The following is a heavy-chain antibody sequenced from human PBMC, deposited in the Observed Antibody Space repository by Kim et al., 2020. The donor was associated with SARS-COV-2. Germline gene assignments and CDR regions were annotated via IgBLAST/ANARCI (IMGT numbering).Heavy chain of an antibody. CDR3: ARDGLSGTILGAGAFDI. D-gene: IGHD1-26*01. CDR1: GGSISSSNW. J-gene: IGHJ3*02. V-gene: IGHV4-4*02. CDR2: IYHSGST. Sequence: SETLSLTCAVSGGSISSSNWWSWVRQPPGKGLEWIGEIYHSGSTNYNPSLKSRVTISVDKSKNQFSLKLSSVTAADTAVYYCARDGLSGTILGAGAFDIWGQGTMVTVSS.